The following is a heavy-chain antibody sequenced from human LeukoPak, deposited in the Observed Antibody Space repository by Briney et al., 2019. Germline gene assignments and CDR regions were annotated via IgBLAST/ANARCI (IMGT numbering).Heavy chain of an antibody. D-gene: IGHD3-10*01. CDR3: ARVEEGYGSGRRENYYYYYMDV. V-gene: IGHV4-61*02. Sequence: SQTLSLTCTVSGGSISSGSYYWSWIRQPAGKGLEWIGRIYTSGSTNYNPSLKSRVTISVDTSKNQFSLKLSSVTAADTAVYYCARVEEGYGSGRRENYYYYYMDVWGKGTTVTISS. CDR2: IYTSGST. CDR1: GGSISSGSYY. J-gene: IGHJ6*03.